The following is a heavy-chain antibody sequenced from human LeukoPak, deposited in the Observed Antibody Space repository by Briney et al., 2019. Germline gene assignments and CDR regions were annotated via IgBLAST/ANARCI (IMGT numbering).Heavy chain of an antibody. CDR1: GFTFTSSA. D-gene: IGHD1-26*01. Sequence: ASVKVSCKASGFTFTSSAMQWVRQARGQRLEWIGWIVVGSGNTNYAQKFQERVTITRDMSTSTAYMELSSLRSEDTAVYYCAADVFGVWEGARFGYWGQGTLVTVSS. CDR3: AADVFGVWEGARFGY. CDR2: IVVGSGNT. V-gene: IGHV1-58*02. J-gene: IGHJ4*02.